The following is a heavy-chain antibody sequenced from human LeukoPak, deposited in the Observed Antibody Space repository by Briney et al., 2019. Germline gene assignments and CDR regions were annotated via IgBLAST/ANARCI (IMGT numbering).Heavy chain of an antibody. D-gene: IGHD6-13*01. J-gene: IGHJ4*02. Sequence: ASVKVSCKASGYTFTSYDINCVRPATGQGLEWMGWMNPNSGNTGYAQKFQGRVTMTRNTSLGTAYIELSSLRSEDTAVYYCARSSRFTPFAAAGGYWGQGTLVTVSS. V-gene: IGHV1-8*01. CDR2: MNPNSGNT. CDR1: GYTFTSYD. CDR3: ARSSRFTPFAAAGGY.